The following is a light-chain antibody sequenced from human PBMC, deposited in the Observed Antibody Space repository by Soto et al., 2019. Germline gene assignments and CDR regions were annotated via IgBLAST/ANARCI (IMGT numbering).Light chain of an antibody. CDR3: QQYNNWPLT. J-gene: IGKJ5*01. CDR1: QSVSSTY. CDR2: GAS. Sequence: EIVLTQSPGTLSLSPGAGAPLSCRASQSVSSTYLAWYQQKPGQAPSLLIYGASTRATGTPARFSGSGSGTEFTLTISSLQSEDFAVYYCQQYNNWPLTFGQGTRLEIK. V-gene: IGKV3-15*01.